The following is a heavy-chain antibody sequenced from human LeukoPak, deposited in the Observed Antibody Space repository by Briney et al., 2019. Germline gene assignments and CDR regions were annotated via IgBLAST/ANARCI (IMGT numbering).Heavy chain of an antibody. D-gene: IGHD2-2*01. V-gene: IGHV5-51*01. J-gene: IGHJ4*02. CDR3: ARALGYCSSTSCRFDY. CDR2: IYPGDSDT. CDR1: GYSFTSYW. Sequence: ESLKISCKGSGYSFTSYWIGWVRQMPGKGLEWMGIIYPGDSDTRYSPSFQGQVTISADKSISTAYLQWSSLKASDTAMYYCARALGYCSSTSCRFDYWGQGTLVTVSS.